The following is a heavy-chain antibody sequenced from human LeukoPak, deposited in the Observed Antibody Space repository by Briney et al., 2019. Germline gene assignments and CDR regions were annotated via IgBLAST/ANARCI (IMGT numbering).Heavy chain of an antibody. D-gene: IGHD4/OR15-4a*01. Sequence: GGSLRLSCVASGFTFTSSAMSWVRQAPGKGLEWVSAISGRSGTTYYADSVKGRFTISRDNSKNTLYLQMNSLRAEDTAVYYCARRAGAYSHPYDYWGQGTLVTVSS. J-gene: IGHJ4*02. CDR3: ARRAGAYSHPYDY. CDR1: GFTFTSSA. CDR2: ISGRSGTT. V-gene: IGHV3-23*01.